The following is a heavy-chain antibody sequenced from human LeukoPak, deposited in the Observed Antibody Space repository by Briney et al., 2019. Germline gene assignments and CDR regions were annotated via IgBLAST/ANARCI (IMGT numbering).Heavy chain of an antibody. D-gene: IGHD3-10*01. CDR3: ARDLKVRGNDY. Sequence: GGSLRLSCAASEFTFSDYYMSWIRKAPGKGLEWTSYISSSGTTIYYADSVKGRFTISRDNAKNSLYLQMNSLRAEDTAVYYCARDLKVRGNDYWGQGTLVTVSS. J-gene: IGHJ4*02. CDR1: EFTFSDYY. CDR2: ISSSGTTI. V-gene: IGHV3-11*01.